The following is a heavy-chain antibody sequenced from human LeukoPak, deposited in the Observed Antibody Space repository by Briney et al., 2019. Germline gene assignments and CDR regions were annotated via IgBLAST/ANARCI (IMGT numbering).Heavy chain of an antibody. Sequence: RGSLRLSCAASGFTFSSYAMSWVRQAPGKGLEWVSAISGSGGSTYYADSVKGRFTISRDNSKNTLYLQMNSLRAEDTAVYYCAKDRGCSSTSCYFEYYFDYWGQGTLVTVSS. V-gene: IGHV3-23*01. CDR2: ISGSGGST. CDR3: AKDRGCSSTSCYFEYYFDY. J-gene: IGHJ4*02. CDR1: GFTFSSYA. D-gene: IGHD2-2*01.